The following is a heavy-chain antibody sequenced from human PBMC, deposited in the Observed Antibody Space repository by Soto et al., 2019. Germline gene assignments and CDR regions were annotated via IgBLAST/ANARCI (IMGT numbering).Heavy chain of an antibody. V-gene: IGHV1-2*04. D-gene: IGHD6-19*01. CDR2: INPNSGGT. Sequence: ASVKVSCKASGYTFTGYYMHCVRQAPGQGLEWMGWINPNSGGTNYAQKFQGWVTMTRDTSISTAYMELSRLRSDDTAVYYCARGGSAVANDAFDIWGQGTMVTVSS. CDR1: GYTFTGYY. J-gene: IGHJ3*02. CDR3: ARGGSAVANDAFDI.